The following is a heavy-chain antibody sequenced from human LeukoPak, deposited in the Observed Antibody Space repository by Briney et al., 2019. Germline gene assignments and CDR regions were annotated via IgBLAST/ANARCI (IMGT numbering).Heavy chain of an antibody. CDR2: INPSGGST. CDR1: GYTFSNYY. Sequence: ASVKVSCKASGYTFSNYYVHWVRQAPGQGLEWMGIINPSGGSTSYAQKFQGRVTMTSDTSTSTVYMELSSLRSEDTAVYYCAGGSGGSGWFDPWGQGTLVTVSS. CDR3: AGGSGGSGWFDP. J-gene: IGHJ5*02. D-gene: IGHD2-15*01. V-gene: IGHV1-46*01.